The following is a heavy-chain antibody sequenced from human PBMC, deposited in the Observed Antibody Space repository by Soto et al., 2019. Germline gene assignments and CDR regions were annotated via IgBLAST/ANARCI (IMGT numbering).Heavy chain of an antibody. J-gene: IGHJ6*02. CDR1: GGTFSSYA. V-gene: IGHV1-69*06. CDR2: IIPILGTA. Sequence: ASGKVSCKASGGTFSSYAISWGRQAPGQGLEWMGGIIPILGTANYAQKFQGRVKIHADKSASTAYMELRSLSAEDTAVYYCAREDYYASSGYYLDYYYGMDAWG. CDR3: AREDYYASSGYYLDYYYGMDA. D-gene: IGHD3-22*01.